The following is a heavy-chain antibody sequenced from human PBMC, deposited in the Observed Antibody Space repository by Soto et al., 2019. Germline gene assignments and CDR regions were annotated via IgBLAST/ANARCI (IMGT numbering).Heavy chain of an antibody. V-gene: IGHV4-4*02. D-gene: IGHD6-19*01. CDR3: ARSAGWYAVHS. Sequence: QVQLQESGPGLVKPSGTLSLTCAVSGGSVSSPYYWCWVRQPPGKGLEWIGEVFHTGTTSYNPSLRSRVTISMDKSNNQFSMDLSYVTAADTAVYYCARSAGWYAVHSWGPGTLVIVSS. J-gene: IGHJ1*01. CDR2: VFHTGTT. CDR1: GGSVSSPYY.